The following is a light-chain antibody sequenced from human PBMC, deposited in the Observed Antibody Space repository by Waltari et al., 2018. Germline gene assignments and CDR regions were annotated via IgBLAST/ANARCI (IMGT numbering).Light chain of an antibody. CDR1: QSLSNW. CDR3: QQYRNLWT. J-gene: IGKJ1*01. Sequence: ITCRAIQSLSNWLAGYQQKPGKAPKVLIYKASTLESGVPSRFSGSGSGTEFTLTISSLQPDDFATYYCQQYRNLWTFGQGTKVEIK. V-gene: IGKV1-5*03. CDR2: KAS.